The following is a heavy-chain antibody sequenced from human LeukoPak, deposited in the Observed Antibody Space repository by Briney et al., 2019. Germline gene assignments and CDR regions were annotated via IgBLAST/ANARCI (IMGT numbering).Heavy chain of an antibody. CDR2: IIPTLGIA. Sequence: SVKVSCKASGGTFSSYAISWVRQAPGQGLEWMGRIIPTLGIANYAQKFQGRVTITADKSTSTAYMELSSLRSEDTAVYYCAREDYGDPKGFDYWGQGTLVTVSS. V-gene: IGHV1-69*04. CDR3: AREDYGDPKGFDY. J-gene: IGHJ4*02. CDR1: GGTFSSYA. D-gene: IGHD4-17*01.